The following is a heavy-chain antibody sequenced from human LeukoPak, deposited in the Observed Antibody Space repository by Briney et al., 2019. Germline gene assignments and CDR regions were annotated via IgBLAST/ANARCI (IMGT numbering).Heavy chain of an antibody. Sequence: ASVKVSCKASGFTFTSSAVQWVRQARGQRLEWIGWIVVGSGNTNYAQKFQERVTITRDMSTSTAYMELSSLRSEDTAVYYCAAGGLGWPLGYYYGMDVWGQGTTVTVSS. CDR3: AAGGLGWPLGYYYGMDV. CDR2: IVVGSGNT. CDR1: GFTFTSSA. V-gene: IGHV1-58*01. D-gene: IGHD2-15*01. J-gene: IGHJ6*02.